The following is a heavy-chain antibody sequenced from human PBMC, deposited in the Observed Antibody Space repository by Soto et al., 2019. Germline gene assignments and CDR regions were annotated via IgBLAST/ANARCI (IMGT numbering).Heavy chain of an antibody. Sequence: ASVKVSCKASGYTLTAYYIHWVRQAPGQGREWMGIMNPGDGSTRYAQMFQGRVTMIRDTSTSTVYMELNSLRSEDTAVYYCARSYVQSRPIDYWGQGTRVTVSS. CDR2: MNPGDGST. D-gene: IGHD3-10*02. J-gene: IGHJ4*02. V-gene: IGHV1-46*01. CDR3: ARSYVQSRPIDY. CDR1: GYTLTAYY.